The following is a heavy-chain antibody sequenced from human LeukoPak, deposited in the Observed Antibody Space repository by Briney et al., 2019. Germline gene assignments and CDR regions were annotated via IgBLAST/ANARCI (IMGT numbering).Heavy chain of an antibody. V-gene: IGHV4-34*01. CDR1: GGSFSGYY. J-gene: IGHJ4*02. CDR3: ARGVNIVVVTAIQGHYFDY. CDR2: INHSGST. D-gene: IGHD2-21*02. Sequence: SETLSLTCAVYGGSFSGYYWSWIRQPPGKGLEWIGEINHSGSTNYNPSLKSRVTISVDTSKNQFSLKLSSVTAADTAVYYCARGVNIVVVTAIQGHYFDYWSQGTLVTVSS.